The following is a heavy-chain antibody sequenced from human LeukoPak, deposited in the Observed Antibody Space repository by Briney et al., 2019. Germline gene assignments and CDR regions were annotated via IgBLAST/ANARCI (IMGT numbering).Heavy chain of an antibody. CDR3: ARSRYYYYMDV. J-gene: IGHJ6*03. CDR1: GGSISSGGYY. CDR2: IYHSGST. V-gene: IGHV4-30-2*01. Sequence: SQTLSLTCTVSGGSISSGGYYWSWIRQPPGKGLEWIGYIYHSGSTYYNPSLKSRVTISVDRSKNQFSLKLSSVTAADTAVYYCARSRYYYYMDVWGKGTTVTVSS.